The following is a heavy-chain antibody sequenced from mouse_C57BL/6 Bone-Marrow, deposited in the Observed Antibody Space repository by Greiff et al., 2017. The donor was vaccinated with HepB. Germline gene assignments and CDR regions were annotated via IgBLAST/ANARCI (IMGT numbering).Heavy chain of an antibody. Sequence: EVKLVESEGGLVQPGSSMKLSCTASGFTFSDYYMAWVRQVPEKGLEWVANINYDGSSTYYLDSLKSRFIISRDNAKNILYLQMSSLKSEDTATYYCARAGDWGFDYWGQGTTLTVSS. CDR2: INYDGSST. CDR3: ARAGDWGFDY. CDR1: GFTFSDYY. V-gene: IGHV5-16*01. J-gene: IGHJ2*01.